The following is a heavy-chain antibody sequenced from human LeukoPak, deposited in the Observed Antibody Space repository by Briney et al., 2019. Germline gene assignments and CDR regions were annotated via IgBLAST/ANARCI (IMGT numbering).Heavy chain of an antibody. D-gene: IGHD3-10*01. CDR2: ISSSGSTI. J-gene: IGHJ4*02. Sequence: GGSLRLSCAASGFTFSSYEMNWVRQAPGKGLGWVSYISSSGSTIYYADSVKGRFTISRDNAKNSLYLQMNSLRAEDTAVYYCARDAYYYGSGSDLDYWGQGTLVTVSS. CDR1: GFTFSSYE. V-gene: IGHV3-48*03. CDR3: ARDAYYYGSGSDLDY.